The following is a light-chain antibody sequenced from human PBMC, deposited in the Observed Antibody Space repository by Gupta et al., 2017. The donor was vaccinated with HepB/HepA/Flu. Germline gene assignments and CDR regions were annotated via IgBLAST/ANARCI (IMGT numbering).Light chain of an antibody. CDR2: DNN. Sequence: QSGLTQPPSVSGAPGQRVTIFCTGSTSNIGAHYDVHWYQQLPKTAPKLLIYDNNRRPSGVPDRFSGSTSGTSASLAITGLQTEDAADYYCQSFDTSMSSVVFGGGTKLTVL. CDR1: TSNIGAHYD. CDR3: QSFDTSMSSVV. J-gene: IGLJ2*01. V-gene: IGLV1-40*01.